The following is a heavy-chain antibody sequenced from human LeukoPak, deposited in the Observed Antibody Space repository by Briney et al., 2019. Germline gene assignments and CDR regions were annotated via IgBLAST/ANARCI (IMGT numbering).Heavy chain of an antibody. J-gene: IGHJ4*02. CDR3: ARDCGTSCYLGTNKLDY. V-gene: IGHV1-18*04. CDR2: ISAYNGNT. D-gene: IGHD2-2*01. Sequence: GASVKVSCKASGYTFTSYGISGVRPAPGQGREWMGWISAYNGNTNYAQKLQGRVTMTTDTSKSTAYMELRSLRSDDTAVYYCARDCGTSCYLGTNKLDYWGQGTLVTVSS. CDR1: GYTFTSYG.